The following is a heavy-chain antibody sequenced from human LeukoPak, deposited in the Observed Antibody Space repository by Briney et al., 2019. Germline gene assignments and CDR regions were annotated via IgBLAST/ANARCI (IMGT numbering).Heavy chain of an antibody. J-gene: IGHJ4*02. CDR2: ISGSGDNT. V-gene: IGHV3-23*01. CDR3: AKGSYYDSSGSFYFDY. D-gene: IGHD3-22*01. CDR1: GFTFSSSA. Sequence: GGSLRLSCAASGFTFSSSAMSWVRQVPGKGLEWVSGISGSGDNTYYADSVKGWFTISRDNSKNTLYVQVNSLGTEDTAAYYCAKGSYYDSSGSFYFDYWGQGTLVTVSS.